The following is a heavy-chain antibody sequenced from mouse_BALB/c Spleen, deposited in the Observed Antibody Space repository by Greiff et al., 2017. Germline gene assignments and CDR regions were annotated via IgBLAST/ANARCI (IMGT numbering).Heavy chain of an antibody. J-gene: IGHJ2*01. CDR1: GFTFTDYY. D-gene: IGHD1-2*01. CDR3: ARSLLRLYYFDY. Sequence: DVKLVESGGGLVQPGGSLRLSCATSGFTFTDYYMSWVRQPPGKALEWLGFIRNKANGYTTEYSASVKGRFTISRDNSQSILYLQMNTLRAEDSATYYCARSLLRLYYFDYWGQGTTLTVSS. CDR2: IRNKANGYTT. V-gene: IGHV7-3*02.